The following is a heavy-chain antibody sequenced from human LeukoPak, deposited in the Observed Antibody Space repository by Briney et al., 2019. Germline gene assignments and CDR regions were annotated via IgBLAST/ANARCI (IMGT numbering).Heavy chain of an antibody. CDR1: GYSISSGYY. CDR3: ARVGYSGYRYYFDY. CDR2: IYHSGST. J-gene: IGHJ4*02. Sequence: SETLSLTCTVSGYSISSGYYWGWIRQPPGKGLEWIGSIYHSGSTYYNPSLKSRVTISVDTSKTQFSLKLSSVTAADTVVYYCARVGYSGYRYYFDYWGQGTLVTVSS. D-gene: IGHD6-13*01. V-gene: IGHV4-38-2*02.